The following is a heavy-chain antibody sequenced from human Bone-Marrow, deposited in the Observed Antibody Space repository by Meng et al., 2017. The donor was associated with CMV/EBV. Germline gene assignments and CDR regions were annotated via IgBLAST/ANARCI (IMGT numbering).Heavy chain of an antibody. J-gene: IGHJ2*01. D-gene: IGHD2-15*01. CDR2: ISSSSSYI. CDR1: GFTFSDYY. Sequence: GESLKISCAASGFTFSDYYMNWVRQAPGKGLEWVSYISSSSSYIYYADSVKGRFTISRDNAKNSLYLQMNSLRAEDTAVYYCARDPFEGYCSGGSCPGWYFDLWGRGTLVTVSS. CDR3: ARDPFEGYCSGGSCPGWYFDL. V-gene: IGHV3-21*05.